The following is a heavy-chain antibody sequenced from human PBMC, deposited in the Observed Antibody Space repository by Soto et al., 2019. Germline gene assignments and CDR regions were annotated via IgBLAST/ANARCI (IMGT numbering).Heavy chain of an antibody. D-gene: IGHD5-18*01. Sequence: PSEILSLTCTVSGGSISRYYWSWIRQPPGKGLKWIGNIYYDGSTNYSPSLKSRVTISVDTSKNQFSLRLSSVTAADTAVYYCARAGYSYGFGYYYDYWGQGTLVTVSS. J-gene: IGHJ4*02. V-gene: IGHV4-59*01. CDR1: GGSISRYY. CDR2: IYYDGST. CDR3: ARAGYSYGFGYYYDY.